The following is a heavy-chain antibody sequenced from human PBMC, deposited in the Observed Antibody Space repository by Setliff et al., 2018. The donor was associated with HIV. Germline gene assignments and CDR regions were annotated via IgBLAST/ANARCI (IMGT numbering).Heavy chain of an antibody. J-gene: IGHJ4*02. V-gene: IGHV1-69*10. D-gene: IGHD3-10*01. Sequence: ASVKVSCKASGGTFSSYAISWVRQAPGQGLEWMGGIIPILGIANYAQKFQGRVTITADKSTSTAYMELSSLRSEDTAVYYCARGGSPWVRGVKEGYFDYWDQGTLVT. CDR1: GGTFSSYA. CDR3: ARGGSPWVRGVKEGYFDY. CDR2: IIPILGIA.